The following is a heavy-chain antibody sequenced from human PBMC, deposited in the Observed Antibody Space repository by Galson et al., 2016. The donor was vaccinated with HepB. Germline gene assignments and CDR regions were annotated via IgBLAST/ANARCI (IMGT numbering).Heavy chain of an antibody. D-gene: IGHD4-17*01. Sequence: SLRLSCAASGFTFSSYGMHWVRQAPGKGLEWVAIIWYDRTNKNYADSVKGRFTISRDNSKNTVYLQMNSLRVDDTAVYYCARGMSEFGDYDFEAGIDYWGQGTLVTVSS. CDR1: GFTFSSYG. J-gene: IGHJ4*02. CDR3: ARGMSEFGDYDFEAGIDY. V-gene: IGHV3-33*01. CDR2: IWYDRTNK.